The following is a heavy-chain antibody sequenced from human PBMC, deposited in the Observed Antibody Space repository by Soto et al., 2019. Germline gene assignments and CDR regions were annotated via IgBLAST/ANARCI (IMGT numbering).Heavy chain of an antibody. Sequence: ASVKVSCKASGYTFTSYGISWVRQAPGQGLEWMGWISAYNGNTNYAQKLQGRVTMTTDTSTSTAYMELRSLRSDDTAVYYCALNLYYYDSSGYQYGYWGQGTLVTVSS. CDR2: ISAYNGNT. CDR1: GYTFTSYG. V-gene: IGHV1-18*01. CDR3: ALNLYYYDSSGYQYGY. D-gene: IGHD3-22*01. J-gene: IGHJ4*02.